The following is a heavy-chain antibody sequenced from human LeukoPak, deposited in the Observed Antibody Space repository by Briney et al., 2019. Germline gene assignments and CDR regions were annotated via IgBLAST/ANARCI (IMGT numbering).Heavy chain of an antibody. CDR1: GFTFSSHS. CDR3: ARDLRFLEWLLTSSFDY. D-gene: IGHD3-3*01. Sequence: PGGSLRLSCAASGFTFSSHSMNWVRQAPGKGLEWVSSISSSSSYIYYADSVKGRFTISRDNAKNSLYLQMNSLRAEDTAVYYCARDLRFLEWLLTSSFDYWGQGTLVTVSS. V-gene: IGHV3-21*01. J-gene: IGHJ4*02. CDR2: ISSSSSYI.